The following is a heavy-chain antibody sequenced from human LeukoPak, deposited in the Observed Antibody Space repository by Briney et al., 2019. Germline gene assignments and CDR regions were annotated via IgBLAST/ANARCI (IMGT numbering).Heavy chain of an antibody. Sequence: PSETLSLTCTVSGGSISSGSYYWSWIRQPAGKGLEWIGRIYTSGSTNYNPSLKSRVTISVDTSKNQFSLKLSSVTAADTGVYYCARDRGSSWKGSWFDPWGQGTLVTVSS. CDR3: ARDRGSSWKGSWFDP. D-gene: IGHD6-13*01. J-gene: IGHJ5*02. V-gene: IGHV4-61*02. CDR1: GGSISSGSYY. CDR2: IYTSGST.